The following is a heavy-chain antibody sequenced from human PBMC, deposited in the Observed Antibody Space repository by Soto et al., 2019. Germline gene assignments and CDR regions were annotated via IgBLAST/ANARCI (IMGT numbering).Heavy chain of an antibody. CDR3: ARDVRIGSSSSCQCYSIAV. CDR1: GVSISSGDYY. J-gene: IGHJ6*02. Sequence: QVQLQESGPGLVKPSHTLSLTCTVSGVSISSGDYYWSWILQPPGKGLEWIGYIYYIGSTYYNPSLHRRVTISIVKSKSQLSLKLSSVSAVDTAVYYCARDVRIGSSSSCQCYSIAVSCQGTTVTVCS. D-gene: IGHD2-2*01. CDR2: IYYIGST. V-gene: IGHV4-30-4*01.